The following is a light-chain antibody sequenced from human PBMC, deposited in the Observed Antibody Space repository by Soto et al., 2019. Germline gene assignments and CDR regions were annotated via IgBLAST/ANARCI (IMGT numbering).Light chain of an antibody. CDR3: SSYTSSSTLV. V-gene: IGLV2-14*01. CDR1: SSDVGSYKY. CDR2: DVS. Sequence: QSVLTQPASVSGSPGQSITVSCTGTSSDVGSYKYVSWYQQHPGKAPKLMIYDVSNRPSGVSNRFSGSKSGNTASLTISGLQAEDEADYYCSSYTSSSTLVFGGGTQLTVL. J-gene: IGLJ7*01.